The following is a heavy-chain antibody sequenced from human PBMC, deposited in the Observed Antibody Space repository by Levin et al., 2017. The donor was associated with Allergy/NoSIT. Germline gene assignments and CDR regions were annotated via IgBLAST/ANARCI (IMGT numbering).Heavy chain of an antibody. V-gene: IGHV2-26*01. Sequence: SGPTLVKPTETLTLTCTVSGFSLSNARMGVSWIRQPPGKALEWLAHIFSNDEKSYSTSLKSRLTISKDTSKSQVVLTMTNMDPVDTATYYCARMGYDYVWGSYRYNNWFDPWGQGTLVTVSS. CDR2: IFSNDEK. J-gene: IGHJ5*02. D-gene: IGHD3-16*02. CDR3: ARMGYDYVWGSYRYNNWFDP. CDR1: GFSLSNARMG.